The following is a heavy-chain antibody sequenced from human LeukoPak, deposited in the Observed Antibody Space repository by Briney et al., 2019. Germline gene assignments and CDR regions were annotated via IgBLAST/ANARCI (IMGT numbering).Heavy chain of an antibody. J-gene: IGHJ3*02. CDR2: ISAYNGNT. V-gene: IGHV1-18*04. CDR1: GYTFTSYG. D-gene: IGHD3-9*01. Sequence: ASVKVSCKASGYTFTSYGISWVRQAPGQGLEWMGWISAYNGNTNYAQKLQGRVTMTTDTSTSTAYMELRSLRSDDTAVYYCARVNYELLQYYDILTRGAFDIWGQGTMVTVSS. CDR3: ARVNYELLQYYDILTRGAFDI.